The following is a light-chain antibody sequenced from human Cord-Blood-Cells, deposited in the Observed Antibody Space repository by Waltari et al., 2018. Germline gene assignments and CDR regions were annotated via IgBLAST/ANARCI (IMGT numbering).Light chain of an antibody. CDR2: AES. Sequence: DIQMTQSPSSLSASVGDRVTITCRASQSISSYLNWYQQKPGKAPELLIYAESSLQSGVPSRFSGSGAGTDFTLTISSLQPEDFATYYCQQSYSTPYTFGQGTKLEIK. CDR1: QSISSY. CDR3: QQSYSTPYT. V-gene: IGKV1-39*01. J-gene: IGKJ2*01.